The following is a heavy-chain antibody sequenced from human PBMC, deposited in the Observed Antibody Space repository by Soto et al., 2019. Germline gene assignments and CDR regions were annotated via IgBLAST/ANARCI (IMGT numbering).Heavy chain of an antibody. CDR3: ARHSPWELHGDYGMDV. V-gene: IGHV4-39*01. J-gene: IGHJ6*02. Sequence: SETLSLTCTVPGGCISSSRSYSGWISQPPGKGPEWIGTIYYSGSTYYNPSLKSRVPISVDTSKNQFSLKLSSVTAADTAVYYCARHSPWELHGDYGMDVWGQGTTVTVSS. CDR1: GGCISSSRSY. CDR2: IYYSGST. D-gene: IGHD1-26*01.